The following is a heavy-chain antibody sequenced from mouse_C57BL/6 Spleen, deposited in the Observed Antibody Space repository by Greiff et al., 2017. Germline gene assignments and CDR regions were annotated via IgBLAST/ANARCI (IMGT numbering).Heavy chain of an antibody. CDR2: IRNKANGYTT. CDR3: ARSSYSNYGDY. D-gene: IGHD2-5*01. Sequence: EVQLVESGGGLVQPGGSLSLSCAASGFTFTDYYMSWVRQPPGKALEWLGFIRNKANGYTTEYSASVKGRFTISRDNSQSILYLQMNALRAEDSATYYCARSSYSNYGDYWGQGTTLTVSS. CDR1: GFTFTDYY. V-gene: IGHV7-3*01. J-gene: IGHJ2*01.